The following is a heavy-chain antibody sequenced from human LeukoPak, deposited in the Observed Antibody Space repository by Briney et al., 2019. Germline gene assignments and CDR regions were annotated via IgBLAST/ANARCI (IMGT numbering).Heavy chain of an antibody. Sequence: ASVKVSCKASGYTFTGYYMHWVRQAPGQGLEWMGWINPNSGGTNYAQKFQGRVTMTRDTSISTAYMELSRLRSDDTAVYYCARFRGGSAGTLDYWGQGTLVTVSS. D-gene: IGHD6-13*01. V-gene: IGHV1-2*02. CDR2: INPNSGGT. J-gene: IGHJ4*02. CDR3: ARFRGGSAGTLDY. CDR1: GYTFTGYY.